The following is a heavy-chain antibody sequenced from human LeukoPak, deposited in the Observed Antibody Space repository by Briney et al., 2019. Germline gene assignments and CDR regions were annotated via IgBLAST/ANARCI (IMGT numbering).Heavy chain of an antibody. D-gene: IGHD3-9*01. CDR3: ARTYSRTRYFDWLSASSWFDP. CDR2: IIPIFGTA. Sequence: SVKVSCKASGGTFSSYAISWVRQAPGQGLEWMGGIIPIFGTANYAQKFQGRVTITADESTSTAYIELSSLRSEDTAVYYCARTYSRTRYFDWLSASSWFDPWGQGTLVTVSS. V-gene: IGHV1-69*13. CDR1: GGTFSSYA. J-gene: IGHJ5*02.